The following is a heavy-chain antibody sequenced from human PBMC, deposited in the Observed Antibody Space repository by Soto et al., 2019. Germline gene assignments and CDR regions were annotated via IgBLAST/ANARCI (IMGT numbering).Heavy chain of an antibody. Sequence: QLQLQESGSGLVKPSQTLSLTCAVSGGSISSGGYSWSWIRQPPGKGLEWIGYIYHSGSTYYNPSLKSRVTISVDRSKNQFSLKLSSVTAADTAVYYCARLTYYYDSSGYRNWFDPWGQGTLVTVSS. CDR2: IYHSGST. CDR1: GGSISSGGYS. CDR3: ARLTYYYDSSGYRNWFDP. D-gene: IGHD3-22*01. V-gene: IGHV4-30-2*01. J-gene: IGHJ5*02.